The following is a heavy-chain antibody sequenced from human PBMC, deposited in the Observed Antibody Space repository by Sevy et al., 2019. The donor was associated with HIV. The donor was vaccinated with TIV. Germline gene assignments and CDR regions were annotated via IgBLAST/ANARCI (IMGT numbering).Heavy chain of an antibody. Sequence: GGSLRLSCAASGFTFSSYAMHWVRQAPGKGLEWVAVISYDGSNKYYADSVKGRFTISRDNSENTLYLQMNSLRAEDTVVYYCARGGPGPYSSGLLFDYWGQGTLVTVSS. J-gene: IGHJ4*02. CDR2: ISYDGSNK. V-gene: IGHV3-30-3*01. CDR1: GFTFSSYA. D-gene: IGHD6-19*01. CDR3: ARGGPGPYSSGLLFDY.